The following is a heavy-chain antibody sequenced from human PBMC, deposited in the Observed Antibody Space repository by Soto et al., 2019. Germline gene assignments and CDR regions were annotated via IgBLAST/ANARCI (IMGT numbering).Heavy chain of an antibody. CDR3: ARVVDRSYDGTDSALDAFDI. CDR2: SNGDESYT. D-gene: IGHD3-16*02. V-gene: IGHV3-74*01. CDR1: GFSFSSYW. J-gene: IGHJ3*02. Sequence: PGGSLRLSCAASGFSFSSYWMHWVRQAPGKGLMLVACSNGDESYTSYADSVKGRFTTSRDNTKNTLFLQMNRLRVEDTALYYCARVVDRSYDGTDSALDAFDIWGQGTMVTVS.